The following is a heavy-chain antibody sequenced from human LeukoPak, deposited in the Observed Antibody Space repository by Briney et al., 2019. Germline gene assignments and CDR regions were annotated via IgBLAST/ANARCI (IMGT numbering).Heavy chain of an antibody. CDR2: INSNSGAR. V-gene: IGHV1-2*02. CDR1: GYTFSGYY. Sequence: GASVKVSRKASGYTFSGYYMHWVRQAPGQGLESMGWINSNSGARNYAPKFQGRVTFSRDNSISTAYMELSSLRSDDTAIYYCARGRGGATTGFDHWGQGTLVTVSS. CDR3: ARGRGGATTGFDH. D-gene: IGHD1-26*01. J-gene: IGHJ4*02.